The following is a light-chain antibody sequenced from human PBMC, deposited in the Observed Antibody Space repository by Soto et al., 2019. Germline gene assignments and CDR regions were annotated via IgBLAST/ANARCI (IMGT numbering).Light chain of an antibody. Sequence: QSVLTQPASVSGSPGQSITISCTGSSSDVGGYNYVSWYQQHPGKAPKLIIYEVSSRPSGVSNRFSGSKSGNTASLTISGLQAEDEADYYCSSYRTTIKYVCGTGTKLTVL. V-gene: IGLV2-14*01. CDR2: EVS. CDR1: SSDVGGYNY. CDR3: SSYRTTIKYV. J-gene: IGLJ1*01.